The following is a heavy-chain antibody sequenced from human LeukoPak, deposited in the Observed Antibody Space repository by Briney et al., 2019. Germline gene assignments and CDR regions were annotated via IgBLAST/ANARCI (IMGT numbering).Heavy chain of an antibody. Sequence: PGGSLRLSCAASGFTFSSYSMNWVRQAPGKGLEWVSYISSSGSTIYYADSVKGRFTISRDNAKNSLYLQMNSLRAEDTAVYYCASDDSSGYALGYWGQGTLVTVSS. V-gene: IGHV3-48*04. CDR3: ASDDSSGYALGY. CDR2: ISSSGSTI. J-gene: IGHJ4*02. CDR1: GFTFSSYS. D-gene: IGHD3-22*01.